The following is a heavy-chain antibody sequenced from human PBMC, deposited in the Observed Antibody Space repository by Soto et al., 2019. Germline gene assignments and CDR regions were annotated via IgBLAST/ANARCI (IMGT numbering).Heavy chain of an antibody. Sequence: AGTLTLTFAVFGGSFSAYYWSWIRKPPGKGLEWIGEINHSGSTKYNASPKNRVTISVDPSKNLNSLKLSFVTAADTAVYYCARVGYYYYYGMDVWGQGTTVTVSS. V-gene: IGHV4-34*01. CDR2: INHSGST. D-gene: IGHD3-3*01. CDR1: GGSFSAYY. J-gene: IGHJ6*02. CDR3: ARVGYYYYYGMDV.